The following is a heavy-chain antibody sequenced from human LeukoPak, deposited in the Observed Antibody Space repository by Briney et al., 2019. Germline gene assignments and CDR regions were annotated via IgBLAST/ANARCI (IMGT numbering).Heavy chain of an antibody. D-gene: IGHD6-19*01. V-gene: IGHV3-21*01. CDR1: GFTFSSYS. CDR3: ARVPGYSSGWYDY. J-gene: IGHJ4*02. CDR2: ISSSSSYI. Sequence: AGGSLRLSCAASGFTFSSYSMNWVRQAPGKGLEWVSSISSSSSYIYYADPAKGRFTISRDNAKNSLYLQMNSLRAEDTAVYYCARVPGYSSGWYDYWGQGTLVTVSS.